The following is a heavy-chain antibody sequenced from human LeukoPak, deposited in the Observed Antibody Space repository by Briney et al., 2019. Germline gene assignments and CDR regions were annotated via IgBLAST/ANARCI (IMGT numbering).Heavy chain of an antibody. D-gene: IGHD3-16*02. CDR3: ALGGYRSTTFDY. CDR1: GYTFTSYD. Sequence: ASVKVSCKASGYTFTSYDINWVRQATGQGLEWMGWMNPHSGNTGYAQKFQGRVTMTRNTSISTAYMELSSLRSEDTAVYYCALGGYRSTTFDYWGQGTLVTVSS. CDR2: MNPHSGNT. V-gene: IGHV1-8*01. J-gene: IGHJ4*02.